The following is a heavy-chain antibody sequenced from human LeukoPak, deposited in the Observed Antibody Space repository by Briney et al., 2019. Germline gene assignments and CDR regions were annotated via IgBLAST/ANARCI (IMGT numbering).Heavy chain of an antibody. V-gene: IGHV4-61*01. J-gene: IGHJ4*02. Sequence: SSETLSLTCTVSGGSGRSSSNYWSWIRQPPGKGLEWIGYIYYSGSTNYNPSLKSRVTISLDTSKNQFSLKLSSVTAADTAIYYCARGAGWWDYWGQGTLVTVSS. D-gene: IGHD2-15*01. CDR1: GGSGRSSSNY. CDR2: IYYSGST. CDR3: ARGAGWWDY.